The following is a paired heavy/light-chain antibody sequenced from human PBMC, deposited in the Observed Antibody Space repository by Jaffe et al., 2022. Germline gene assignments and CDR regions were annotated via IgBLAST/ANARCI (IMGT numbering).Heavy chain of an antibody. CDR3: VGHGGSSY. Sequence: EVRLLESGGGLVRPGGSLRLSCAVAGISFSENGFTWVRQAPGKGLQWVSDVNIGGTYYADSVRGRFTMSRDNSKDTIYLQMNSLRVDDTAVYYCVGHGGSSYWGQGTLVTVSS. V-gene: IGHV3-23*01. CDR2: VNIGGT. D-gene: IGHD6-6*01. J-gene: IGHJ4*02. CDR1: GISFSENG.
Light chain of an antibody. CDR3: FLYYSGARV. Sequence: QAVVTQEPSLTVSPGGTVTLTCGSSTGAVTTDHYPYWIQQKPGQAPRTLIFDTTHKHSWTPARFSGSLVGGKFVLTLSGAQPEDEAEYSCFLYYSGARVFGGGTKLTVL. J-gene: IGLJ3*02. CDR1: TGAVTTDHY. CDR2: DTT. V-gene: IGLV7-46*01.